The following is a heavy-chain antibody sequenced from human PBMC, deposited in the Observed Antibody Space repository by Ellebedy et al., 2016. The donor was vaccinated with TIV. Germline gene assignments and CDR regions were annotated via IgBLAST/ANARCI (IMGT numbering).Heavy chain of an antibody. Sequence: GESLKISCTASGFTFGDYAMSWFRQAPGKGLEWVGFIRTKPYGGTPEYAASVKGRFAISRDDSKSIAYLQMNSLKAEDTAVYYCTRDHGYGMPFDIWGRGTMVTVSS. V-gene: IGHV3-49*03. CDR2: IRTKPYGGTP. J-gene: IGHJ3*02. CDR3: TRDHGYGMPFDI. CDR1: GFTFGDYA. D-gene: IGHD2-8*01.